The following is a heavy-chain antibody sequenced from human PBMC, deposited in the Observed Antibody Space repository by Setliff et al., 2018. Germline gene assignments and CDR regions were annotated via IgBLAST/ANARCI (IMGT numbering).Heavy chain of an antibody. CDR1: GITFTSYA. CDR3: AGQGPIFGSGLIPGFDQ. Sequence: GGSLRLSCVASGITFTSYAMSWVRQAPGKGLEWVSTVSVSGDNTYYTDSVKGRFTTSRDNSKNTVSLQMSSLRAGDTAIYFCAGQGPIFGSGLIPGFDQWGQGTMVTVSS. J-gene: IGHJ4*02. D-gene: IGHD3-3*01. V-gene: IGHV3-23*01. CDR2: VSVSGDNT.